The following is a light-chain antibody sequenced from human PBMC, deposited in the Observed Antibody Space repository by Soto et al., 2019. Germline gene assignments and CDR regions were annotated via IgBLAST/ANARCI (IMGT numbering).Light chain of an antibody. CDR2: DAS. J-gene: IGKJ5*01. CDR3: QQYHNLPIT. V-gene: IGKV1-33*01. CDR1: QDISSS. Sequence: DIQMTPSPSSLSASVGDRVTITCQASQDISSSLNWYQQKPGKAPKLLIYDASNLETGVPSRFSGSGSGTDFTFTISSLQPEDIGTYYCQQYHNLPITFGQGTRLEIK.